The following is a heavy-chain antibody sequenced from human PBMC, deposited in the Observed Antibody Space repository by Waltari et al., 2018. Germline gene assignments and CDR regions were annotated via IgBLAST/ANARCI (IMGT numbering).Heavy chain of an antibody. D-gene: IGHD4-4*01. V-gene: IGHV3-30*04. CDR1: GFTFSSYA. J-gene: IGHJ4*02. CDR2: IAYDGRNK. CDR3: ARGNADDYSNYVDYFDY. Sequence: QVQLVESGGGVVQPGRSLRLSCAASGFTFSSYAMHWVRQAPGKGLEWVAVIAYDGRNKYYADSVKVRFTISRDNSKNTLYLQMNSLRAEDTAVYYCARGNADDYSNYVDYFDYWGQGTLVTVSS.